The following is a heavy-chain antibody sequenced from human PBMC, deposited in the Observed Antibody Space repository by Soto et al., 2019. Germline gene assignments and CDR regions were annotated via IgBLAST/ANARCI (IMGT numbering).Heavy chain of an antibody. J-gene: IGHJ6*02. CDR1: GFTFSSYA. D-gene: IGHD3-10*01. CDR3: ARSPMVRGVINYGMDV. CDR2: ISYDGSNK. Sequence: QVQLVESGGCVGQPGRSLRLSCAASGFTFSSYAMHWVRQAPGTGLEGVAVISYDGSNKYYADSVKGRFTISRDNSKNTLYLQMNSLRAEDTAVYYCARSPMVRGVINYGMDVWGQGTTVTVSS. V-gene: IGHV3-30-3*01.